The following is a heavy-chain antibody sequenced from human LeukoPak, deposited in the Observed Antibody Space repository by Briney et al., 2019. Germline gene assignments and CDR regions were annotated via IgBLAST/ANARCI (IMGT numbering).Heavy chain of an antibody. V-gene: IGHV4-39*01. J-gene: IGHJ3*02. D-gene: IGHD1-1*01. CDR2: IYYSGST. CDR1: GGSISSSSYY. CDR3: ASLQPDAFDI. Sequence: SETLSLTCTVSGGSISSSSYYWGWIRQPPGKGMEWIGSIYYSGSTYYNPSLKSRVTISVDTSKKQFSLKLSSVTAADTAVYYCASLQPDAFDIWGQGTMVTVSS.